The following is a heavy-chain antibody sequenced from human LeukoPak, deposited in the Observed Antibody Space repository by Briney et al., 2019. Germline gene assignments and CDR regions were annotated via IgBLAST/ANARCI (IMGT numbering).Heavy chain of an antibody. V-gene: IGHV3-7*01. D-gene: IGHD2-15*01. CDR1: GFTLNSYL. J-gene: IGHJ1*01. CDR2: KKKDGSEK. CDR3: AKPRYCSGGSCYREYFQH. Sequence: GGAPRLSFAASGFTLNSYLVRWVRPAPGEGRGWGGKKKKDGSEKYYVDSVKGRFTISRDNAKNSLYLQMNSLRAEDTAVYYCAKPRYCSGGSCYREYFQHWGQGTLVTVSS.